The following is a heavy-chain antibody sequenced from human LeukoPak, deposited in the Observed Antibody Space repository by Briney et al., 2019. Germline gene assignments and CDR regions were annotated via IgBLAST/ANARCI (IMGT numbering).Heavy chain of an antibody. CDR1: GFTFSSYA. Sequence: GGSLRLSCAASGFTFSSYAMHWVRQAPGKGLEWVAVISYDGSNKYYADSVKGRFTISRDNAKNSLYLQMNSLRAEDTAVYYCARLGFGELLSYYFDYWGQGTLVTVSS. J-gene: IGHJ4*02. CDR3: ARLGFGELLSYYFDY. V-gene: IGHV3-30-3*01. D-gene: IGHD3-10*01. CDR2: ISYDGSNK.